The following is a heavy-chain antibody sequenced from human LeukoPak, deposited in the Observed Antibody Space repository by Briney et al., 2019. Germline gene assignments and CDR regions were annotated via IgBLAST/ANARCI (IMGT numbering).Heavy chain of an antibody. Sequence: ASVMVSCKASGYTFTSYGISWERQAPGQGLEWMGWISAYNGNTNYAQKLQGRVTMATDTSTSTAYMELRSLRSDDTAVYYCAVDTYCSGGSCYWGYFDYWGQGTLVTVSS. CDR2: ISAYNGNT. V-gene: IGHV1-18*01. CDR1: GYTFTSYG. J-gene: IGHJ4*02. D-gene: IGHD2-15*01. CDR3: AVDTYCSGGSCYWGYFDY.